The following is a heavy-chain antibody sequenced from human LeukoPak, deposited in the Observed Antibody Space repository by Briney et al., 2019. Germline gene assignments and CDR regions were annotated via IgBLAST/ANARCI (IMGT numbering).Heavy chain of an antibody. CDR1: GNSW. Sequence: GGSLRLSCAASGNSWTHWVRQAPGQGLVWVSHINRDGRWTSYADSVKGRFTISKDNAKNTVYLQMNSLRAEDTAVYYCVSFYETYWGRGTLVTVSS. CDR3: VSFYETY. J-gene: IGHJ4*02. CDR2: INRDGRWT. D-gene: IGHD2/OR15-2a*01. V-gene: IGHV3-74*01.